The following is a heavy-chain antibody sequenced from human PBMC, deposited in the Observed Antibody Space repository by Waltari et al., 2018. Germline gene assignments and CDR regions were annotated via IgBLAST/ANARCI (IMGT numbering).Heavy chain of an antibody. CDR2: IIPIYGTA. CDR1: GGTFRSYA. CDR3: AREVYYYDSSGFPPSTDY. D-gene: IGHD3-22*01. V-gene: IGHV1-69*13. Sequence: QVQLVQSGAEVKKPGSSVKVSCKASGGTFRSYAISWVRKAPGQGLEWMGGIIPIYGTANYAQKCQCRVTITADESTSTAYMELSSLRSEDTAVYYCAREVYYYDSSGFPPSTDYWGQGTLVTVSS. J-gene: IGHJ4*02.